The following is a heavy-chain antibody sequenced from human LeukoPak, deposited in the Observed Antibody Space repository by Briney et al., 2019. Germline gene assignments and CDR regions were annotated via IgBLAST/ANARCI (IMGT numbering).Heavy chain of an antibody. CDR2: ISSSGTNT. Sequence: GGSLTLSRPASGFTFSNYAITWVGQPPGKGLEWVSTISSSGTNTYYADSVKGRFTISSDNSKNTLYLQMNSLRAEDTAVYYCAKDGHYDSSGFTLQYWGQGTLVTVSS. CDR3: AKDGHYDSSGFTLQY. V-gene: IGHV3-23*01. D-gene: IGHD3-22*01. CDR1: GFTFSNYA. J-gene: IGHJ1*01.